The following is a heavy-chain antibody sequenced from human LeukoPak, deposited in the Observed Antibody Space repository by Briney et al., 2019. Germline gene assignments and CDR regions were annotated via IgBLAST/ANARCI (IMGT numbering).Heavy chain of an antibody. Sequence: NSSETLSLTCTVSGGSISSSSYYWGWIRQPPGKGLEWIGSIYYSGSTYYNPSLKSRVTISVDTSKNQFSLKLRYVTAADTAIYYCARDRELSTNRNYHYGMDIWGQGASVTVSS. D-gene: IGHD3-16*02. CDR3: ARDRELSTNRNYHYGMDI. CDR2: IYYSGST. J-gene: IGHJ6*02. V-gene: IGHV4-39*07. CDR1: GGSISSSSYY.